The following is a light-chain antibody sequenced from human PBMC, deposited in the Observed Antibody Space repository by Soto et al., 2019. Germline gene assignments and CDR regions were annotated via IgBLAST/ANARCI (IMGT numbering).Light chain of an antibody. V-gene: IGLV2-14*01. Sequence: QSALTQPASVSGSPGQSITISCTGTSSDVGGYNSVSWYQQHPDKAPKLMIYDVSDRPSGVSNRFSGSKSGNTASLTISGLEAEDEADSYCSSYTSSSALVFGGGTKVTVL. J-gene: IGLJ2*01. CDR2: DVS. CDR3: SSYTSSSALV. CDR1: SSDVGGYNS.